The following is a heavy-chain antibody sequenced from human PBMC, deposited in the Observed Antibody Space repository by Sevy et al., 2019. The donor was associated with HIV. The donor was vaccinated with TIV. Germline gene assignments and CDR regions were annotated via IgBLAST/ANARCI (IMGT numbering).Heavy chain of an antibody. J-gene: IGHJ4*02. Sequence: GGSLRLSCAASGFTFSSYAMSWVRQAPGKGLEWVSAISGSGGSTYYADSVKGRFTISRVNSKNTLYLQMNSLRAEDTTVYYCAKVRGAYYGNYWGQGTLVTVSS. CDR1: GFTFSSYA. V-gene: IGHV3-23*01. CDR3: AKVRGAYYGNY. D-gene: IGHD3-22*01. CDR2: ISGSGGST.